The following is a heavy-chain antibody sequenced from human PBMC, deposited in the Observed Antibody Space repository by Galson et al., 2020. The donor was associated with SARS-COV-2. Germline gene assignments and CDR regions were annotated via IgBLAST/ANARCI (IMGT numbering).Heavy chain of an antibody. CDR3: ARDNRVYGIYS. V-gene: IGHV3-72*01. Sequence: GGSLRLSCAASGFTFSDHFIDWVRQAPAKGLEWIGSVRNKASSYSTEYAASVRGRFSLSRDDSKNSLYLQMNSLKTEDTAVYYCARDNRVYGIYSWGQGTLVTVSS. CDR1: GFTFSDHF. J-gene: IGHJ4*02. D-gene: IGHD4-17*01. CDR2: VRNKASSYST.